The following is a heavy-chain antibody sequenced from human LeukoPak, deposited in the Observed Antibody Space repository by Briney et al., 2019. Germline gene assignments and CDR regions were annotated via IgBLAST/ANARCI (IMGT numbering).Heavy chain of an antibody. J-gene: IGHJ6*02. CDR1: GGSISFYY. CDR2: IYGSGTT. CDR3: ATWVTSGYYALDV. Sequence: SETLSLTCTVSGGSISFYYWSWIRQPPGKGLEWVGYIYGSGTTNYNPSVKSRVTISVDTSKTQFSLKLSSVTAADTAVYYCATWVTSGYYALDVWGQGTTVIVSS. D-gene: IGHD2-21*02. V-gene: IGHV4-59*01.